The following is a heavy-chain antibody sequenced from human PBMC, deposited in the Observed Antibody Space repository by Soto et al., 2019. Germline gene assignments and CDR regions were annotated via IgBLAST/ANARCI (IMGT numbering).Heavy chain of an antibody. CDR3: TLIRFSSGWYFEY. CDR1: GYTFPAYA. Sequence: ASVKVSCKASGYTFPAYAIHWVRQAPGQRLDWMGWINAGNGDTKYSQKFQGRVTITTDTSAATAYMELSSLRSEDTAVYYCTLIRFSSGWYFEYWGQGTLVTVSS. D-gene: IGHD6-19*01. V-gene: IGHV1-3*01. J-gene: IGHJ4*02. CDR2: INAGNGDT.